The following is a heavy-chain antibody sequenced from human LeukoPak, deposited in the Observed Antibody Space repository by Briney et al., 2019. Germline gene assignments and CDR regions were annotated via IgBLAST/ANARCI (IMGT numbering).Heavy chain of an antibody. CDR2: ISGYNGNT. J-gene: IGHJ4*02. Sequence: ASVKVSCKASGYTFTSYGISWVRQAPGQGLEWMGWISGYNGNTNYAQKFQGRVTMTRDTSTSTVYMELSSLRSEDTAVYYCARAAAGSTHNWDYWGQGTLVTVSS. V-gene: IGHV1-18*01. CDR3: ARAAAGSTHNWDY. CDR1: GYTFTSYG. D-gene: IGHD6-13*01.